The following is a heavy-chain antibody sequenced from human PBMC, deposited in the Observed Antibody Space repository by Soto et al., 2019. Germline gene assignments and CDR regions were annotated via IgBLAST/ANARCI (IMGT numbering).Heavy chain of an antibody. V-gene: IGHV4-4*07. CDR3: ARALIVVVTPSYFDY. CDR1: GGSINTFY. CDR2: IFSSGST. J-gene: IGHJ4*02. Sequence: PSETLSLTCTVSGGSINTFYWSWVRQPAGKGLEWIGRIFSSGSTYYNPSLKSRVTISVDTSKNQFSLKLSSVTAADTAVYYCARALIVVVTPSYFDYWGQGTLVTVSS. D-gene: IGHD3-22*01.